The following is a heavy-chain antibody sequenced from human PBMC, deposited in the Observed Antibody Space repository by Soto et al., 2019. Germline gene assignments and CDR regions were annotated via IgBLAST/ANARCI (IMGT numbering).Heavy chain of an antibody. V-gene: IGHV3-30*04. CDR1: GFTFSRYA. Sequence: QVQLVESGGGVVQPGRSLRLSCAASGFTFSRYAMHWVRQAPGKGLEWVAVISDDGSNKYYADSVKGRFTISRDNSKNTLYLQMNSLRAEDTAVYYCAREEGVYGSGSYGMDVWGQGTTVTVSS. D-gene: IGHD3-10*01. CDR3: AREEGVYGSGSYGMDV. J-gene: IGHJ6*02. CDR2: ISDDGSNK.